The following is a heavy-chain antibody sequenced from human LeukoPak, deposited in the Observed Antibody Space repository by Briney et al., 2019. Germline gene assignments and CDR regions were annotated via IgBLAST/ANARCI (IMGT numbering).Heavy chain of an antibody. CDR1: GYTFTSYD. D-gene: IGHD2-2*01. V-gene: IGHV1-8*01. CDR2: MNPNSGNT. CDR3: ARVGQQYYFDY. Sequence: ASVKVSCKASGYTFTSYDINWVRQATGQGLEWMGWMNPNSGNTGYAQKFQGRVTMTRNTSISTAYLQWNSLKASDTAMYYCARVGQQYYFDYWGQGTLVTVSS. J-gene: IGHJ4*02.